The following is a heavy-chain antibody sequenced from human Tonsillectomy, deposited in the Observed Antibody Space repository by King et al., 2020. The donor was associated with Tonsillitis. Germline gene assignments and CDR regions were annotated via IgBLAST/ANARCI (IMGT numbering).Heavy chain of an antibody. D-gene: IGHD4-11*01. CDR1: EFTISDYY. CDR2: ISSSGSPT. Sequence: VQLVESGGGLVKPGGSLRLSCAASEFTISDYYMSWIRQAPGKGREGILYISSSGSPTYYADSVKGRFTISRDNAKNSLYLQMNSLRAEDTAVYYCARGNYYYYYGIDVWGQGTTVTVSS. J-gene: IGHJ6*02. V-gene: IGHV3-11*01. CDR3: ARGNYYYYYGIDV.